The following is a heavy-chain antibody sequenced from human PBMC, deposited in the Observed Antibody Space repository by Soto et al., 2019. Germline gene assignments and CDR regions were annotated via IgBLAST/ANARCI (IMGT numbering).Heavy chain of an antibody. Sequence: SVKVSCKASGGTFSSYAISWVRQAPGQGLEWMGGIIPIFGTANYAQKFQGRVTITADESTSTAYMELSSLRSEDTAVYYCASNPGRITIFGVVIKNWFDPWGQGTLVTVSS. CDR3: ASNPGRITIFGVVIKNWFDP. J-gene: IGHJ5*02. CDR1: GGTFSSYA. CDR2: IIPIFGTA. D-gene: IGHD3-3*01. V-gene: IGHV1-69*13.